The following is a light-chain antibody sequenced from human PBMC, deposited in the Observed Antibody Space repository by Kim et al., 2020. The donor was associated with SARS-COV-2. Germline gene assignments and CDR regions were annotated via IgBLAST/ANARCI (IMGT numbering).Light chain of an antibody. CDR2: DAS. CDR3: QQYKTYPWT. V-gene: IGKV1-5*01. Sequence: ASVGDRVTITYRASPSIDTWLAWYQQKPGKAPKLLIYDASSLESGVPSRFSGGGSAAEFTLTITSLQPDDFATYFCQQYKTYPWTFGQGTKVDIK. J-gene: IGKJ1*01. CDR1: PSIDTW.